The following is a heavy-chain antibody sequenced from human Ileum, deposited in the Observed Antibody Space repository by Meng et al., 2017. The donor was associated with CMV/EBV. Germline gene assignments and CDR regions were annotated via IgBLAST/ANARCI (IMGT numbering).Heavy chain of an antibody. J-gene: IGHJ4*02. D-gene: IGHD2-21*01. CDR2: IYYSGTT. Sequence: LSCTVSGASMKSNYWSWIRQPPGKGLEWIGNIYYSGTTNYNPSLKSRVIILIDTSNRQFSLQVGSVTTADTAVYYCARGSRASGGDVDYWGQGTLVTVSS. CDR3: ARGSRASGGDVDY. V-gene: IGHV4-59*01. CDR1: GASMKSNY.